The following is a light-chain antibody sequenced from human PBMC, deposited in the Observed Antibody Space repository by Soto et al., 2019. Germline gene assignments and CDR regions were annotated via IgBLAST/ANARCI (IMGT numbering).Light chain of an antibody. J-gene: IGKJ4*01. CDR2: LGS. V-gene: IGKV2-28*01. CDR1: QSLLHSNGFNY. CDR3: MKALQTPLT. Sequence: DIVMTQSPPSLPVTPGEPASISCRSSQSLLHSNGFNYLDWYLQNPGQSPQLLIFLGSNRASGVTDKFSGSGSGTDFTLKISRVEAEEVGVYYCMKALQTPLTFGGGTKVDI.